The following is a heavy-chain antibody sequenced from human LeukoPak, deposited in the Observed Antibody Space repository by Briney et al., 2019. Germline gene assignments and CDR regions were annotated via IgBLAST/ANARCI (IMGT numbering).Heavy chain of an antibody. V-gene: IGHV3-30*18. CDR2: ISYDGSNK. CDR3: AKGPDSSGYYYYVDY. CDR1: GXTFSIYG. Sequence: GGSLRLSWTASGXTFSIYGMHWVRQAPGKGLEWVAVISYDGSNKYYADSVKGRFTISRDNSKNTLYLQMNSLRAEDTAVYYCAKGPDSSGYYYYVDYWGRGTLVTVSS. D-gene: IGHD3-22*01. J-gene: IGHJ4*02.